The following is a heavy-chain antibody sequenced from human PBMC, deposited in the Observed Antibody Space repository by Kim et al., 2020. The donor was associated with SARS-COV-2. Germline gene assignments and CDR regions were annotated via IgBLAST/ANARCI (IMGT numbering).Heavy chain of an antibody. CDR2: VYYTGSR. D-gene: IGHD2-21*02. Sequence: SETLSLTCTVSGDSISGNYWSWIRQPPGKGLEWIGYVYYTGSRNYNPSLKGRVTLSVDTSKNQFSLSLSSVTAADTAVYFCARYYCGSACLYFQYWSQGTLVTVSS. V-gene: IGHV4-59*13. CDR1: GDSISGNY. CDR3: ARYYCGSACLYFQY. J-gene: IGHJ4*02.